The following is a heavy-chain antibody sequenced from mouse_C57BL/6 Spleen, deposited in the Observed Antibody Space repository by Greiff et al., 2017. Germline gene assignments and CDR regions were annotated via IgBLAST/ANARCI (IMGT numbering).Heavy chain of an antibody. CDR1: GYSFTDYN. CDR2: INPNYGNT. V-gene: IGHV1-39*01. Sequence: EVQLQQSGPELVKPGASVKISCKASGYSFTDYNMNWVNQSNGKSLEWIGVINPNYGNTSYNQKFKGKATLTVDQSSSTAYMQLNSLTSEDSAVYYCSSGPSLSRYFDVWGTGTTVTVSS. D-gene: IGHD1-2*01. CDR3: SSGPSLSRYFDV. J-gene: IGHJ1*03.